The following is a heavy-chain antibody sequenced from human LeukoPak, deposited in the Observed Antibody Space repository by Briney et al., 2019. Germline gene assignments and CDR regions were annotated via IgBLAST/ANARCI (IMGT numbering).Heavy chain of an antibody. CDR1: GFTFSSYG. CDR2: ISYDGSNK. Sequence: GGSLRLSCAASGFTFSSYGMHWVRQAPGKGLEWVAVISYDGSNKYYADSVKGRFTISRDNSKNTLYLQMGSLRAEDTALYYCAKNEVWWLPDSWGQGTLVTVSS. CDR3: AKNEVWWLPDS. V-gene: IGHV3-30*18. D-gene: IGHD5-12*01. J-gene: IGHJ4*02.